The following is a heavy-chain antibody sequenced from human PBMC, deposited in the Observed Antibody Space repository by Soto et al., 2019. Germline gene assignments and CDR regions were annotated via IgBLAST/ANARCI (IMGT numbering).Heavy chain of an antibody. D-gene: IGHD6-19*01. Sequence: SVKVSCKASGGTFSSYTISWVRQAPGQGLEWMGRIIPILGIANYAQKFQGRVTITADKSTSTAYMELSSLRSEDTAVYYCARDNLSYSSGWYYWGQGTLVTVSS. J-gene: IGHJ4*02. CDR3: ARDNLSYSSGWYY. V-gene: IGHV1-69*04. CDR2: IIPILGIA. CDR1: GGTFSSYT.